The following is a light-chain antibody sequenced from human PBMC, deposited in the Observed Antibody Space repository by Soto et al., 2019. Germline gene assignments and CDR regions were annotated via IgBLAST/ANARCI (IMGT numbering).Light chain of an antibody. CDR1: SSNIGTGYD. CDR3: QSYDSNLSVV. Sequence: QSVLTQPPSVSGAPGQRVTISCTGSSSNIGTGYDEHWYQQLPGTAPKLLIYGNSNRPSGVPDRFSGSKSGTSASLAITGLQAEDEADYYCQSYDSNLSVVFGGGTKLTVL. J-gene: IGLJ2*01. CDR2: GNS. V-gene: IGLV1-40*01.